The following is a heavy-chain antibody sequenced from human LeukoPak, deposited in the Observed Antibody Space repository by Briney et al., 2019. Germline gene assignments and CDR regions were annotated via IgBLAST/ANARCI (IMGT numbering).Heavy chain of an antibody. J-gene: IGHJ5*02. CDR1: GGSISSYY. Sequence: SETLSLTCTVAGGSISSYYWSWIRQPAGKRLEWIVRIYTSGSTNYNPSLKSRVTMSVDTSKNQFSLKLSSVTAADTAVYYCARYKNYDILTGYYTGWFDPWGQGTLVTVSS. CDR2: IYTSGST. CDR3: ARYKNYDILTGYYTGWFDP. V-gene: IGHV4-4*07. D-gene: IGHD3-9*01.